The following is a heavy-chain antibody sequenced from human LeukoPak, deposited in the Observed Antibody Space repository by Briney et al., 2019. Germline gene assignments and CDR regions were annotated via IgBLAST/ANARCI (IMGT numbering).Heavy chain of an antibody. CDR3: AKGFGGYCSSTSCHPLDY. J-gene: IGHJ4*02. Sequence: GGSLRLSCAASGFTFSSYAMSWVRQAPGKGLEWVSAISGSGGSTYYADSVKGRFTISRDNSKNTLYLQMNSLRAEDTAVYYCAKGFGGYCSSTSCHPLDYWGQGTLVTVSS. V-gene: IGHV3-23*01. CDR1: GFTFSSYA. D-gene: IGHD2-2*01. CDR2: ISGSGGST.